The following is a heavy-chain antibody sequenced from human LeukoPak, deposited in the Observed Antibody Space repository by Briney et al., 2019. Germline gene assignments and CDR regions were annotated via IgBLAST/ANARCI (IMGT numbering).Heavy chain of an antibody. J-gene: IGHJ6*02. Sequence: GGSLRLSCAAPGFTFSSYSMNWVRQAPGKGLEWVSSISSSSSYIYYADSVKGRFTISRDNAKNSLYLQMNSLRAEDTAVYYCARDFSIAAPYGMDVWGQGTTVTVSS. CDR1: GFTFSSYS. V-gene: IGHV3-21*01. CDR3: ARDFSIAAPYGMDV. CDR2: ISSSSSYI. D-gene: IGHD6-6*01.